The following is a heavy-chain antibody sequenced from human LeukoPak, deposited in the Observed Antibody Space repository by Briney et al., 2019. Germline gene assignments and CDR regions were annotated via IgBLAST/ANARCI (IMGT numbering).Heavy chain of an antibody. Sequence: GASVKVSCKASGGTFSSYAISWVRQAPGQGLEWMGRIISILGIANYAQKFQGRVTITADKSTSTAYMELSSLRSEDTAVYYCARVADTAMVQYYFDYWGQGTLVTVSS. CDR2: IISILGIA. J-gene: IGHJ4*02. CDR1: GGTFSSYA. D-gene: IGHD5-18*01. V-gene: IGHV1-69*04. CDR3: ARVADTAMVQYYFDY.